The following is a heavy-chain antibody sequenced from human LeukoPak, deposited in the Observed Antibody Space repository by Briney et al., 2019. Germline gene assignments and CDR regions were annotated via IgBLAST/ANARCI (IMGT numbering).Heavy chain of an antibody. V-gene: IGHV3-30*02. CDR1: GFSFSSYG. J-gene: IGHJ4*02. CDR3: ARVDGYPVDY. D-gene: IGHD3-22*01. CDR2: IRSDGSNK. Sequence: PGGSLRLSCAGSGFSFSSYGMHWVRQAPGKGLEWMAFIRSDGSNKYYADSVKGRFTISRDNSKNTLYLQMNGLRAEDTAVYYCARVDGYPVDYWGQGTLVTVSS.